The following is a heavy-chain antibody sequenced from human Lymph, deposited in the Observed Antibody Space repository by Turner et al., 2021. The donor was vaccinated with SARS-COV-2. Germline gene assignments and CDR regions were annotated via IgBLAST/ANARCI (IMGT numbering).Heavy chain of an antibody. Sequence: QVQLQESGPGLVQPSGTLSLPCAASGGSFSSSNWWSWVREPPGKGLEWIGEIYHSESTNYNTSLKGRVTISVDKSKNQFSLKLSSVTAADTAEDYCATKYCSGGRCSYFDYWGQGTLVTVSS. CDR2: IYHSEST. J-gene: IGHJ4*02. V-gene: IGHV4-4*02. D-gene: IGHD2-15*01. CDR1: GGSFSSSNW. CDR3: ATKYCSGGRCSYFDY.